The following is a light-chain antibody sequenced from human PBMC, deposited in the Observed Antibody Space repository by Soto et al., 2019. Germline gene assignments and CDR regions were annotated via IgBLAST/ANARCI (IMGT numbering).Light chain of an antibody. Sequence: EIILTQSPATRSASTADAANRCSXASQSINTYLAWYQQKPGQAPRLLIYDASKRATGIPARFSGSGSGTNFTLTISSLEPEDFAVYYCQQRRSWQVTFGQGTRLEIK. CDR2: DAS. CDR1: QSINTY. J-gene: IGKJ5*01. CDR3: QQRRSWQVT. V-gene: IGKV3D-11*02.